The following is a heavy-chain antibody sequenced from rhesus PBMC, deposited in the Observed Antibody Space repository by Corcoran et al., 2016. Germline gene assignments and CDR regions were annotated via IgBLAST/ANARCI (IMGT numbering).Heavy chain of an antibody. J-gene: IGHJ4*01. Sequence: EVQLVESGGGLVQPGGSLRLSCSASGFTFSSYGLSLVRSAPGKGLEWVSYISYVGGSTYYAASVKGRFTISIDNANNTLSLQMNSLRAEDTAVYYCATYSGYSLREFDYWGQGVLVTVSS. D-gene: IGHD5-24*01. V-gene: IGHV3S5*01. CDR2: ISYVGGST. CDR1: GFTFSSYG. CDR3: ATYSGYSLREFDY.